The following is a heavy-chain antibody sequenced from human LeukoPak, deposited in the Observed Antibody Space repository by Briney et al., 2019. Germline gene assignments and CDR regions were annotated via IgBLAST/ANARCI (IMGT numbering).Heavy chain of an antibody. CDR2: ISGSGGST. Sequence: PGGSLRLSCAASGFTFSSYAMSWVRQVPGKGLEWVSAISGSGGSTYYADSVKGRFTISRDNSKNTLYLQMNSLRAEDTAVYYCAKDQMYSSSWYYWGQGTLVTVSS. D-gene: IGHD6-13*01. J-gene: IGHJ4*02. V-gene: IGHV3-23*01. CDR3: AKDQMYSSSWYY. CDR1: GFTFSSYA.